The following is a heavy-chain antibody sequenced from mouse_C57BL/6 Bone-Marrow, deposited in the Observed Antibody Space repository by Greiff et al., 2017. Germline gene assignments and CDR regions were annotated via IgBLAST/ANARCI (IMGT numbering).Heavy chain of an antibody. CDR1: GYTFTDYY. J-gene: IGHJ2*01. CDR3: AMVYDGPIDY. D-gene: IGHD2-3*01. Sequence: QVQLQQSGAELVRPGASVKLSCKASGYTFTDYYINWVKQRPGQGLEWIARIYPGSGNTYYNEKFKGKATLTAEKSSSTAYMQLSSLTSEDSAVYFCAMVYDGPIDYWGQGTTLTVSS. V-gene: IGHV1-76*01. CDR2: IYPGSGNT.